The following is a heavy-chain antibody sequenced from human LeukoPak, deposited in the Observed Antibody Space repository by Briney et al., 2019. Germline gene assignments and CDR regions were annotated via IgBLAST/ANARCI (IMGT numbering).Heavy chain of an antibody. J-gene: IGHJ4*02. CDR1: GFTFSSYA. Sequence: GGSLRLSCAASGFTFSSYAMSWVRQAPGKGLEWVSAISGSGGSTYYADSVKGRFTISRDNSKNTLYLQMNSLRAEDTAVYYCAKAYCGGDCSPRAGDYWGQGTLVTVSS. D-gene: IGHD2-21*02. V-gene: IGHV3-23*01. CDR3: AKAYCGGDCSPRAGDY. CDR2: ISGSGGST.